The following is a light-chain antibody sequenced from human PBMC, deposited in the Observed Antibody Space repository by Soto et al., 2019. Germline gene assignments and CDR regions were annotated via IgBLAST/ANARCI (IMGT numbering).Light chain of an antibody. Sequence: DIQMTQSPSSLSASVGDRVTITCRASQSISSYLNWYQQKPGKAPKLLIYAASSLQSGVPSRFSGSGSGTDFTLTINSLQPEDFATYYCQQSYSTPRTFGGGTKGEIK. CDR1: QSISSY. CDR2: AAS. V-gene: IGKV1-39*01. CDR3: QQSYSTPRT. J-gene: IGKJ4*01.